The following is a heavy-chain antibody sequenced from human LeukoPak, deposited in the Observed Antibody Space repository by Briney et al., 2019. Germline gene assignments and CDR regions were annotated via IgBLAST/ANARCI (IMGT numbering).Heavy chain of an antibody. Sequence: GGSLRLSCAASGFTFSTYWMGWVRQAPGKGLEWVANIMQDGSEKNYVDSVKGRFTVSRDNAKNSLYLQMNSLGGEDTAVYYCAREVYSSSRPADAFDIWGQGTVVTVSS. D-gene: IGHD6-13*01. CDR3: AREVYSSSRPADAFDI. J-gene: IGHJ3*02. CDR1: GFTFSTYW. CDR2: IMQDGSEK. V-gene: IGHV3-7*01.